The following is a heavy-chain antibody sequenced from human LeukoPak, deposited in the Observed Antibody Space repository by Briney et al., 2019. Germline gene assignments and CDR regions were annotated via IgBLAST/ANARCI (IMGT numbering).Heavy chain of an antibody. CDR1: GFSLRSSE. CDR2: INSADNVE. Sequence: GGSLRLSCAASGFSLRSSEMNWVRQAPGKGPEWVSHINSADNVEYYTDSVRGRFTMSRDNAKDLLYLQMNSLRAEDTAVYYCARVRYCSSTSCYRADYYYYYGMDVWGQGTTVTVSS. D-gene: IGHD2-2*02. CDR3: ARVRYCSSTSCYRADYYYYYGMDV. V-gene: IGHV3-48*03. J-gene: IGHJ6*02.